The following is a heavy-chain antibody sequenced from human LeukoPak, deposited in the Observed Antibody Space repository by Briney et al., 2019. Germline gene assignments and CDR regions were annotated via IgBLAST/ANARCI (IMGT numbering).Heavy chain of an antibody. D-gene: IGHD3-10*01. V-gene: IGHV3-48*03. CDR3: ARDIRNYYDSGAYGWFDP. J-gene: IGHJ5*02. CDR2: ISSSGSTI. CDR1: GFTFSSYE. Sequence: GGSLRLSCAASGFTFSSYEMNWVRQAPGKGLESVSYISSSGSTIYYADSVKGRFTISRDNAKNSLYLQMNSLRAEDTATYYCARDIRNYYDSGAYGWFDPWGQGTLVPVSS.